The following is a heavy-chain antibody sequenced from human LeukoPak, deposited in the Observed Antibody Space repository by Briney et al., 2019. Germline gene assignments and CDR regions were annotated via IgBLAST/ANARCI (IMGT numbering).Heavy chain of an antibody. Sequence: ASVKVSCKTSGYTFNSYGISWVRQAPGQGLERMGWISAYNLNTNYAQKFQGGVTMTTDTSTSTAYMELRSLRSDDTAVYYCARDMYYYSRTGFDPWGQGTLVTVSS. V-gene: IGHV1-18*01. CDR3: ARDMYYYSRTGFDP. CDR2: ISAYNLNT. D-gene: IGHD3-10*01. J-gene: IGHJ5*02. CDR1: GYTFNSYG.